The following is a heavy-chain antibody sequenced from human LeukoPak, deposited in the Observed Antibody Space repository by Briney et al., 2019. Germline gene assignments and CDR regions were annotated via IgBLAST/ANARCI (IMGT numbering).Heavy chain of an antibody. CDR3: AREANSPTARYWYFDL. Sequence: PSETLSLTCTVSGGSVSSYYWSWMRQSPGKGLEWIGYVYYSRSTNYNPALKGRVTISFDTSENPFSLKLSSVTAADTAVYYCAREANSPTARYWYFDLWGRGTQVTVSS. J-gene: IGHJ2*01. V-gene: IGHV4-59*02. CDR1: GGSVSSYY. CDR2: VYYSRST. D-gene: IGHD2-21*01.